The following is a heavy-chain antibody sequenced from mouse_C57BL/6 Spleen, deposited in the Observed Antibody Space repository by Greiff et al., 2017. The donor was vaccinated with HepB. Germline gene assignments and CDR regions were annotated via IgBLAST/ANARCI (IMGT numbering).Heavy chain of an antibody. CDR2: IDPETGGT. D-gene: IGHD1-1*02. J-gene: IGHJ3*01. Sequence: VQLQQSGAELVRPGASVTLSCKASGYTFTDYEMHWVKQTPVHGLEWIGAIDPETGGTAYNQKFKGKAILTADKSSSTAYMELRSLTSEDSAVYYCTRGGGGPSWFAYWGQGTLVTVSA. V-gene: IGHV1-15*01. CDR3: TRGGGGPSWFAY. CDR1: GYTFTDYE.